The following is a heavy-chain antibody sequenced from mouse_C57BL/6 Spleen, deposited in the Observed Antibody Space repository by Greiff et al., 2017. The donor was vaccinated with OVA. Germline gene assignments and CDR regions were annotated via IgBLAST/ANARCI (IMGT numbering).Heavy chain of an antibody. J-gene: IGHJ1*03. Sequence: VQLQQSGPVLVKPGASVKMSCKASGYTFTDYYMNWVKQSHGKSLEWIGVINPYNGGTSYNQKFKGKATLTVDKSSSTAYMELNSLTSEDSAVYYCARGGRGYYDWYFDVWGTGTTVTVSS. D-gene: IGHD2-3*01. CDR3: ARGGRGYYDWYFDV. CDR1: GYTFTDYY. V-gene: IGHV1-19*01. CDR2: INPYNGGT.